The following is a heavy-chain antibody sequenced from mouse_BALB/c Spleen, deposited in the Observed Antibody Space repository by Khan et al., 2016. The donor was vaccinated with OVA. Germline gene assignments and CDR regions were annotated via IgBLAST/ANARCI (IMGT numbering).Heavy chain of an antibody. CDR1: GYTFSSYW. V-gene: IGHV1-9*01. CDR2: ILPGRGDS. CDR3: AREGGTTYGMDY. Sequence: QMQLEESGAELMKPGASVKIACKATGYTFSSYWIEWVKQRPGHGLEWIGEILPGRGDSNYNEKFQGKATFTADTSSNTAYMQLRSLTSEDSAVYYSAREGGTTYGMDYWGQGTSVTVSS. D-gene: IGHD2-12*01. J-gene: IGHJ4*01.